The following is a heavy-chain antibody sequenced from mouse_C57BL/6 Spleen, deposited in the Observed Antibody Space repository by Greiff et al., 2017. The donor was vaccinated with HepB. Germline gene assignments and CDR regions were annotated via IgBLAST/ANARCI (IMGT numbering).Heavy chain of an antibody. Sequence: QVTLKVSGPGILQPSQTLSLTCSFSGFSLSTFGMGVGWIRQPSGKGLEWLAHIWWDDDKYYKPALKSRLTISKDTSKNQVFLKIANVDTEETATYYCARMIYDGPGFAYWGQGTLVTVSA. V-gene: IGHV8-8*01. D-gene: IGHD2-3*01. CDR1: GFSLSTFGMG. CDR2: IWWDDDK. J-gene: IGHJ3*01. CDR3: ARMIYDGPGFAY.